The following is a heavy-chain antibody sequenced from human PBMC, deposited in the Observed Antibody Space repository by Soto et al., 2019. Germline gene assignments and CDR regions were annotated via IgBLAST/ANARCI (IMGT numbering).Heavy chain of an antibody. Sequence: PSETLSLTCAVYGGSFGGYYWSWIRQPPGKGLEWIGEIGHSGSTIYNPSLESRVTISADSSNNQFSLKLNSVTAADTAVYYCARHGGYYLDYWGQGAPVTVSS. CDR1: GGSFGGYY. D-gene: IGHD3-16*01. V-gene: IGHV4-34*01. CDR2: IGHSGST. J-gene: IGHJ4*02. CDR3: ARHGGYYLDY.